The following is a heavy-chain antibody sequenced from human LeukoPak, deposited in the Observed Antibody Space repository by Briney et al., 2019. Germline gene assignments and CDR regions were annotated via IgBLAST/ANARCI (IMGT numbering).Heavy chain of an antibody. CDR3: AKGGISGHPFLS. J-gene: IGHJ3*01. Sequence: GGSLRLSCAASGFTFSNFAMSWVRQAPGKGLEWVSTITPGNTYYTDSVKGRFTISTDNSKNTLYLQMNSLRAEDTAVYYCAKGGISGHPFLSWGQGTMVTVSS. V-gene: IGHV3-23*01. CDR1: GFTFSNFA. CDR2: ITPGNT. D-gene: IGHD2-15*01.